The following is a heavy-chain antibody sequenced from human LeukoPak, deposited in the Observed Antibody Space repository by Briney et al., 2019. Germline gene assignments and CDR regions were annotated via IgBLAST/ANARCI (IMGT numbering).Heavy chain of an antibody. V-gene: IGHV4-34*01. CDR2: IYYSGST. CDR3: ASQYSSTTYYYYYYMDV. CDR1: GGSFSGYY. D-gene: IGHD6-13*01. Sequence: PSETLSLTCAVYGGSFSGYYWGWIRQPPGKGLEWIGSIYYSGSTYYNPSLKSRVTISVDTSKNQFSLKLSSVTAADTAVYYCASQYSSTTYYYYYYMDVWGKGTTVTVSS. J-gene: IGHJ6*03.